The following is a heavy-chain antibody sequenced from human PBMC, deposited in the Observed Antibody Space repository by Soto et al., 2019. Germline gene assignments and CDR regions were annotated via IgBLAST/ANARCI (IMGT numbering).Heavy chain of an antibody. D-gene: IGHD3-3*01. Sequence: QVQLVQSGAEVKKPGASVKVSCKASGYTFTSYGMHWVRQAPGQGLEWMGWINAGNGNTKYSQKFQGRVTITRDTAASTTYMDLGRLRPEYTAVYFCSRASGYSLFDYWGQGTLVTVSS. J-gene: IGHJ4*02. CDR3: SRASGYSLFDY. CDR2: INAGNGNT. CDR1: GYTFTSYG. V-gene: IGHV1-3*01.